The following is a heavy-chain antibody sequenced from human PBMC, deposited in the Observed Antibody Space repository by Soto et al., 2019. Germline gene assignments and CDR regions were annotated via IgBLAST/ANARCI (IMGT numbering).Heavy chain of an antibody. Sequence: EVQLLESGGGLVQPGGSLRLSCAASGFTFSSYAMSWVRQAPGKGLEWVSAISGSGGSTYYADSVKGRFTISRDNSKNPLYLQMNSLRAEDTAVYYCAKGGELLWFGESTFDYWGQGTLVTVSS. CDR3: AKGGELLWFGESTFDY. D-gene: IGHD3-10*01. J-gene: IGHJ4*02. CDR1: GFTFSSYA. V-gene: IGHV3-23*01. CDR2: ISGSGGST.